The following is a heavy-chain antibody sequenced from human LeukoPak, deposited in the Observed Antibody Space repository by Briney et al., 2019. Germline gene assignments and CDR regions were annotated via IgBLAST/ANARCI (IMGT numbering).Heavy chain of an antibody. D-gene: IGHD3-9*01. CDR2: IYHGGST. J-gene: IGHJ4*02. V-gene: IGHV4-30-2*01. CDR3: ARVGSNFDWLLGPYFDY. CDR1: GDSMSSSRFS. Sequence: PSQTLSLTCDVSGDSMSSSRFSWSWVRQPPGKGLEWIGYIYHGGSTHYNPSLKSRVTISVDTSKNQFSLKLSSVTAADTAVYYCARVGSNFDWLLGPYFDYWGQGTLVTVSS.